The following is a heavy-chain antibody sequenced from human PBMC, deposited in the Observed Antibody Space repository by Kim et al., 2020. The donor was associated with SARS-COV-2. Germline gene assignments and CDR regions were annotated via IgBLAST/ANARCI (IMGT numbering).Heavy chain of an antibody. D-gene: IGHD2-8*01. V-gene: IGHV1-58*01. CDR3: AAESPLTSGLPFDP. Sequence: AQKFQERVTISWDMSTSTAYMELNSLRAEDPAVYYCAAESPLTSGLPFDPWGQGTLVTVSS. J-gene: IGHJ5*02.